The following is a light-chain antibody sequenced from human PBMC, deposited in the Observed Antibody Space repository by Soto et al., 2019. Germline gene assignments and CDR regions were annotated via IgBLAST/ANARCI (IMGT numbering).Light chain of an antibody. V-gene: IGKV1-9*01. CDR2: TAS. J-gene: IGKJ4*01. CDR1: QDISSY. Sequence: DIQLTQSPSFLSASVGDRVTITCRASQDISSYLAWYQQKPGKAPKLLIYTASTLQSGVPSRFGGSGSGTEFTLTISSLQPEDFATYYCQQLSSYPVTFGGGTKVDIK. CDR3: QQLSSYPVT.